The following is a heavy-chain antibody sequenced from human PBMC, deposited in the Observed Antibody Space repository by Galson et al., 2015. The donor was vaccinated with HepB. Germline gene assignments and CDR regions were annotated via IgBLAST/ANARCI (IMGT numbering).Heavy chain of an antibody. J-gene: IGHJ3*02. CDR3: ARGGYCSGGSCYSGEAFDI. V-gene: IGHV1-69*13. CDR2: IIPIFGTA. Sequence: SVKVSCKASGGTFSSYAISWVRQAPGQGLEWMGGIIPIFGTANYAQKFQGRVTITADESTSTAYMELNSLRSEDTAVYYCARGGYCSGGSCYSGEAFDIWGQGTMVTVSS. D-gene: IGHD2-15*01. CDR1: GGTFSSYA.